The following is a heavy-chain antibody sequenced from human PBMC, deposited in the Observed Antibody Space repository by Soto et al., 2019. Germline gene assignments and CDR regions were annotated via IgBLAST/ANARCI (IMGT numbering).Heavy chain of an antibody. CDR3: ARAHYYYGMDV. CDR2: IYQSGSS. Sequence: SETLSLTCGVSGGSISSGGYSWNWIRQPPGKGLEWIGYIYQSGSSYYNPSLKSRVTISIDRSKNQFSLKLSSVTAADTAMYYCARAHYYYGMDVWGQGTTVTISS. J-gene: IGHJ6*01. CDR1: GGSISSGGYS. V-gene: IGHV4-30-2*01.